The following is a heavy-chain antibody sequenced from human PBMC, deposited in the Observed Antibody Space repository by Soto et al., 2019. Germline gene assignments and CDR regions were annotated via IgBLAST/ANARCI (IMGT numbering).Heavy chain of an antibody. D-gene: IGHD2-15*01. Sequence: QVQLQESGPGLVKPSETLSLTCTVSGGSISSYYWSWIRQPPGKGLEWIGYIYYSGSTNYNPSLTSRVTIPVDTSKNQFSLKLSSVTAADTAVSYCASGVSGGPRSSYYFDYWGQGTLVPVSS. CDR1: GGSISSYY. CDR3: ASGVSGGPRSSYYFDY. J-gene: IGHJ4*02. V-gene: IGHV4-59*01. CDR2: IYYSGST.